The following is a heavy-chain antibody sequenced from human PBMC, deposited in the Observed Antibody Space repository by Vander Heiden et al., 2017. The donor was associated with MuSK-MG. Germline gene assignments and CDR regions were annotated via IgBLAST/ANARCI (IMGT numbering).Heavy chain of an antibody. J-gene: IGHJ4*02. CDR2: IIPIFGTA. CDR3: ARVIAGSGYSPPRYYFDY. Sequence: QVQLVQSGAEVKKPGSSVKVSCKASGGTFSSYAISWVRQAPGQGLEWMGGIIPIFGTANYAQKFQGRVTITADKSTSTAYMELSSLRSEDTAVYYCARVIAGSGYSPPRYYFDYWGQGTLVTDSS. V-gene: IGHV1-69*06. CDR1: GGTFSSYA. D-gene: IGHD3-9*01.